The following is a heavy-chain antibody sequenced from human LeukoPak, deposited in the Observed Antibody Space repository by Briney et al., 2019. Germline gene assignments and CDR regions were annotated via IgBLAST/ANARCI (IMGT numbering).Heavy chain of an antibody. CDR3: ARGAAAGKVPDY. Sequence: SETLSLTCTVSGGSISSGDYSWSWIRQPPGKGLEWIGYIYHSGSTHYNSSLKSRVTISVDRSKNQFSLKLSSVTAADTAVYYCARGAAAGKVPDYWGQGTLVTVSS. J-gene: IGHJ4*02. V-gene: IGHV4-30-2*01. D-gene: IGHD6-13*01. CDR2: IYHSGST. CDR1: GGSISSGDYS.